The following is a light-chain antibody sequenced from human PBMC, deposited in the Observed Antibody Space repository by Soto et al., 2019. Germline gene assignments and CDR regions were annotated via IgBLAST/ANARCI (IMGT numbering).Light chain of an antibody. Sequence: DIQMTQSPSTLSASVGDRVSINCRASQSISAWLAWYQQKPGKAPRLLIYKASTLEIGVPSRFSGSGSGTEFTLTISSLQPDDVATYYCQQYNSYSEALGQGTKVDIK. CDR3: QQYNSYSEA. CDR2: KAS. V-gene: IGKV1-5*03. CDR1: QSISAW. J-gene: IGKJ1*01.